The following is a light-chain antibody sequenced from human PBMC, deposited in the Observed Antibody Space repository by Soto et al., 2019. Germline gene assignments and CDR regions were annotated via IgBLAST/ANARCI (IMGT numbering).Light chain of an antibody. CDR2: EVS. J-gene: IGLJ1*01. CDR3: SSYTSSSTPYV. V-gene: IGLV2-14*01. Sequence: QSVLTQPASVSGSPGQSITISCTGTSSDVGGYNYVSWYQQHPGKAPKLMIYEVSNRPSGVSNRFSGSKSGNTASLTISGLQAEDGADYYCSSYTSSSTPYVFGTGTKVT. CDR1: SSDVGGYNY.